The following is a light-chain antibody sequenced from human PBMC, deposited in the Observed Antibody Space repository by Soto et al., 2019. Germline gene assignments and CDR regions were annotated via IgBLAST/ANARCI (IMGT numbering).Light chain of an antibody. V-gene: IGKV3-11*01. Sequence: EIVLTQSPATLSLSPGERATLSCRASQSVSSYLAWYQQKPGQAPRLLIYDAYNRATGIPARFSGSGSGTDFTLTIRSLEPEDFAVYYCQQRSNWPPTFGQGTRLEIK. CDR1: QSVSSY. CDR2: DAY. J-gene: IGKJ5*01. CDR3: QQRSNWPPT.